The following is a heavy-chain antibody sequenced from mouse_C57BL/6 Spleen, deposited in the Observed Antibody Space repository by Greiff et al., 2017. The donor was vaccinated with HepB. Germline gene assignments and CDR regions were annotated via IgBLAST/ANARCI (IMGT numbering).Heavy chain of an antibody. CDR1: GYTFTSYG. D-gene: IGHD1-1*01. Sequence: SGAELARPGASVKLSCKASGYTFTSYGISWVKQRTGQGLEWIGEIYPRSGNTYYNEKFKGKATLTADKSSSTAYMELRSLTSEDSAVYFCASRDYYGSSETYWGQGTLVTVSA. J-gene: IGHJ3*01. CDR2: IYPRSGNT. V-gene: IGHV1-81*01. CDR3: ASRDYYGSSETY.